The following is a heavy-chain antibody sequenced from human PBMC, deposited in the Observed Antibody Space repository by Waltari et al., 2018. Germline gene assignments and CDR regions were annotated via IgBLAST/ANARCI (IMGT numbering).Heavy chain of an antibody. J-gene: IGHJ4*02. V-gene: IGHV3-48*03. CDR3: ARDGYCSGGSCRRFDY. Sequence: EVQLVESGGGLVQPGGSLRLSCAASGFTFSSYEMNWVRKAPGKGLEWVSYISSSGSTIYYADAVKGRFTISRDNAKNSLYLQMNSLRAEDTAVYYCARDGYCSGGSCRRFDYWGQGTLVTVSS. D-gene: IGHD2-15*01. CDR2: ISSSGSTI. CDR1: GFTFSSYE.